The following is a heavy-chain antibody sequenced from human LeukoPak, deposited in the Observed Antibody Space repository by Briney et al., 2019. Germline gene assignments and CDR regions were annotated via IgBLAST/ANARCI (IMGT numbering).Heavy chain of an antibody. CDR2: SDPSGSST. CDR1: GYSYY. V-gene: IGHV1-46*01. J-gene: IGHJ4*02. CDR3: ARDSNPLDY. Sequence: ASVKVSCKASGYSYYTHWVRQAPEQGLEWMGISDPSGSSTRYAQKFQGRVTMTRDTSTSTDYMELSSLKSEDTAIYYCARDSNPLDYWGQGTLVAVSP. D-gene: IGHD3-3*02.